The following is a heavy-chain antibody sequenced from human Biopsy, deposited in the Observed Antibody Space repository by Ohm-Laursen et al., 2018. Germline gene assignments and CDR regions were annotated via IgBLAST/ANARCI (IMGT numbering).Heavy chain of an antibody. D-gene: IGHD2-2*01. CDR1: GYTFTAFS. V-gene: IGHV1-2*02. Sequence: PSVTVSCTPSGYTFTAFSAHWLRQAPGQGLEWMGWINPKRGDTVYPQNFQGRVSMNRDSSISTAYMDLSRLRSDDTAVYYRARGRRHCSGTCSRWYFDLWGRGTLVTVSS. CDR3: ARGRRHCSGTCSRWYFDL. J-gene: IGHJ2*01. CDR2: INPKRGDT.